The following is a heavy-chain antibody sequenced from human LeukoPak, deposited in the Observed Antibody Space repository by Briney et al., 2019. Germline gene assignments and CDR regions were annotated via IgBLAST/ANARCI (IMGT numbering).Heavy chain of an antibody. CDR2: INHSGST. V-gene: IGHV4-34*01. CDR1: GGSFSGYY. CDR3: AGRSHLPGFDP. Sequence: SETLSLTCAVYGGSFSGYYWSWIRQPPGKGLEWIGEINHSGSTNYNPSLKSRVTISVDTSKNQFSLKLSSVTAADTAVYYCAGRSHLPGFDPWGQGTLVTVSS. J-gene: IGHJ5*02.